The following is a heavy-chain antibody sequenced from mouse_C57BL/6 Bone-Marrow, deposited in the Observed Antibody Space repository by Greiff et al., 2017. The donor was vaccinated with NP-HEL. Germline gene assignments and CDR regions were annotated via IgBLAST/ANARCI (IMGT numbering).Heavy chain of an antibody. D-gene: IGHD2-3*01. CDR1: GFTFSSYG. J-gene: IGHJ3*01. CDR3: ARRGGNGYYVGFAY. Sequence: EVQLQQSGGDLVKPGGSLKLSCAASGFTFSSYGMSWVRQTPDKRLEWVATISSGGSYTYYPDRVKGRFTISRDNAKNTLYLQMSSLKSEDTAMYYCARRGGNGYYVGFAYWGQGTLVTVSA. CDR2: ISSGGSYT. V-gene: IGHV5-6*01.